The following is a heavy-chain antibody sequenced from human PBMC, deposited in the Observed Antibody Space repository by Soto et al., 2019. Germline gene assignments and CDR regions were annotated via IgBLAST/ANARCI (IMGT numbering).Heavy chain of an antibody. CDR3: ARDRYSSLTFDY. D-gene: IGHD6-13*01. CDR2: IYHSGST. J-gene: IGHJ4*02. Sequence: PSETLSLTCAVSGYSISSGYYWGWIRQPPGKGLEWIGSIYHSGSTYYNPSLKSRVTISVDTSKNQFSLKLSSVTAADTAVYYCARDRYSSLTFDYWGQGTLVTVSS. CDR1: GYSISSGYY. V-gene: IGHV4-38-2*02.